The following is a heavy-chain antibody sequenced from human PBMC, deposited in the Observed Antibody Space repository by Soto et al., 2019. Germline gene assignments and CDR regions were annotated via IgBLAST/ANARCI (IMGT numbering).Heavy chain of an antibody. CDR2: TYYRYKWYN. Sequence: PSQTLSLTCAISGASVSSNSAAWTWIRQSPSRGLEWLGRTYYRYKWYNGYAVSVKSRIPINPDTSKNQFSLQLNSVTPEDTAVYYCARDGIYSYGYEAFDYWGQGTLVTVSS. V-gene: IGHV6-1*01. D-gene: IGHD5-18*01. J-gene: IGHJ4*02. CDR1: GASVSSNSAA. CDR3: ARDGIYSYGYEAFDY.